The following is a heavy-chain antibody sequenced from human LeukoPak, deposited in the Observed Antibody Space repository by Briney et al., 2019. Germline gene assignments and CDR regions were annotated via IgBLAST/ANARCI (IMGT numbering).Heavy chain of an antibody. J-gene: IGHJ4*02. CDR2: IYYSGST. CDR1: GGSISSSSYY. CDR3: ARRCSSTSCYLQTGSNEQEDY. Sequence: PSETLSLTCTVSGGSISSSSYYWGWIRQPPGKGLEWIGSIYYSGSTYYNPSLKSRVTISVDTSKNQFSLKLSSVTAADTAVYYCARRCSSTSCYLQTGSNEQEDYWGQGTLVTVSS. D-gene: IGHD2-2*01. V-gene: IGHV4-39*01.